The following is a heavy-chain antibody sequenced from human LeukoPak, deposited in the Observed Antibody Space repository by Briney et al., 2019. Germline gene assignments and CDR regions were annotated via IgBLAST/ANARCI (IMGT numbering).Heavy chain of an antibody. CDR1: GGSISSSNW. J-gene: IGHJ4*02. CDR2: IFRTGRT. Sequence: PSGTLSLTCAVSGGSISSSNWWSWVRQPPGKGLEWIGFIFRTGRTSYNPSLESRVSISMDRSKNQFSLRLTSVTAADSAMYYCATEGQCSAATCPGLEFWGQGIRVTVSS. V-gene: IGHV4-4*02. CDR3: ATEGQCSAATCPGLEF. D-gene: IGHD2-15*01.